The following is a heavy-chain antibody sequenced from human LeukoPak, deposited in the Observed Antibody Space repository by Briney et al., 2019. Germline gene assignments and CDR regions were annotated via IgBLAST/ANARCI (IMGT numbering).Heavy chain of an antibody. J-gene: IGHJ3*02. CDR2: VSYTRIAT. V-gene: IGHV3-23*05. CDR3: AKAFREFGTSSSYSSFDT. CDR1: GFTSSSFA. Sequence: GGSLRLSCAASGFTSSSFALSWVREAPGEGLEWVSGVSYTRIATYYADSVKGRFTISRDDSQNILYLQMNGLRAEDTAVYFCAKAFREFGTSSSYSSFDTWGQGTMVTVSS. D-gene: IGHD5-18*01.